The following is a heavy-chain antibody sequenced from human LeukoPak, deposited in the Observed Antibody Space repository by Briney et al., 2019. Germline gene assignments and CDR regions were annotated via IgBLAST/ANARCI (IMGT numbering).Heavy chain of an antibody. V-gene: IGHV4-59*08. Sequence: SETLSLTCSVSGGSISNYYWTWVRQPPGKGLEWIGYIYSSGSTYYNPSLKSRVTISVDTSKNRFSLKLSTVTAADTAVYYCARRPTGDPKFDYWGQGTLVTVSS. J-gene: IGHJ4*02. CDR1: GGSISNYY. CDR3: ARRPTGDPKFDY. CDR2: IYSSGST. D-gene: IGHD7-27*01.